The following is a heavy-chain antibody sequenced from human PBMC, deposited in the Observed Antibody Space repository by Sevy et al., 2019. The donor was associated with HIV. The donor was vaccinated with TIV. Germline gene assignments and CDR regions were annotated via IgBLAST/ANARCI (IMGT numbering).Heavy chain of an antibody. CDR2: ISGLSNYI. CDR1: GFIFSDYS. Sequence: GGSLRLSCAASGFIFSDYSMNWVRQAPGKGLEWVSYISGLSNYIYYGDSVRGRFTISRDNAENSGYLQMNSLRAEDTAIYYCAGVGPPGTTGAGTVWDGMDVWGQGTTVTVSS. V-gene: IGHV3-21*01. D-gene: IGHD1-1*01. J-gene: IGHJ6*02. CDR3: AGVGPPGTTGAGTVWDGMDV.